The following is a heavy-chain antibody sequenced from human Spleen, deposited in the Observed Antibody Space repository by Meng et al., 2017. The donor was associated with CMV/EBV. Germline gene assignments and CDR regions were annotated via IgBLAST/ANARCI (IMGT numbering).Heavy chain of an antibody. D-gene: IGHD2-2*01. V-gene: IGHV3-23*01. CDR1: GFKSDDYG. CDR3: AKSGTSSVRGGMDV. Sequence: GGSLRLSCAASGFKSDDYGMSWVRQAPGKGLEWVSAISGSGGSTYYADSVKGRFTISRDNSKNTLYLQMNSLRAEDTAVYYCAKSGTSSVRGGMDVWGQGTTVTVSS. J-gene: IGHJ6*02. CDR2: ISGSGGST.